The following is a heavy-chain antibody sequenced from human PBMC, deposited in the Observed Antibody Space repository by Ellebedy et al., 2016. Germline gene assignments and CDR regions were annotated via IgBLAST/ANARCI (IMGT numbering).Heavy chain of an antibody. V-gene: IGHV3-64*04. Sequence: GGSLRLSCSASGFTFSSSTLHWVRQAPGKGLQFASVISGNGGTTHYADSVKGRFTISRDNSKNTLYLQMNSLRAEDTAVYYCARDVTYYYDSSGYYPRYYYYGMDVWGQGTTVTVSS. CDR2: ISGNGGTT. CDR3: ARDVTYYYDSSGYYPRYYYYGMDV. CDR1: GFTFSSST. J-gene: IGHJ6*02. D-gene: IGHD3-22*01.